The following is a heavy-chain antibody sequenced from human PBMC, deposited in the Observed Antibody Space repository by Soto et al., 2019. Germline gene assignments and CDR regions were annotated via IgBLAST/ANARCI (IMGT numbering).Heavy chain of an antibody. J-gene: IGHJ4*02. CDR1: GYTFTTSG. D-gene: IGHD3-16*01. V-gene: IGHV1-18*04. CDR3: ARDHPYYSDNYYGVSF. CDR2: ISAFNGYT. Sequence: QIQLVQSGAEVKKPGASVKVSCKTSGYTFTTSGLSWVRQAPGQALEWMGGISAFNGYTSYAQKFRARVTMSTDKTMNTDYMELRSLRSDDTAVYYWARDHPYYSDNYYGVSFWGQGTLVTVSS.